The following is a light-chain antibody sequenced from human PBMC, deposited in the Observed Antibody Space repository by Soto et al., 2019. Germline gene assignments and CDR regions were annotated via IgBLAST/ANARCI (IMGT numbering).Light chain of an antibody. CDR1: QSLTWY. J-gene: IGKJ2*01. CDR3: QQSHSAPYT. Sequence: DIQLTQSPSSLSASVGDRVTIACRASQSLTWYLNLYQQKPGEAPTLLISAASNLHRGVPSRFSGSGSGTDFTLIINNLQPDDFATYYCQQSHSAPYTFAQGTKVEIK. V-gene: IGKV1-39*01. CDR2: AAS.